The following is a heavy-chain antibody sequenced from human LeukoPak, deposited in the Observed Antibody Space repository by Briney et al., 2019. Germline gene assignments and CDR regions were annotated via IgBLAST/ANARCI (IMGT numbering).Heavy chain of an antibody. D-gene: IGHD6-19*01. J-gene: IGHJ4*02. V-gene: IGHV3-21*01. CDR2: ISSSSSYI. CDR3: ASLPWLVRWVYY. CDR1: GFTFSSYS. Sequence: PGGSLRLSCVASGFTFSSYSMNWGRQAPGKGLEWVSSISSSSSYIYYADSVKGRFTISRDNAKNSLYLQMNSLRAEDTAVYYCASLPWLVRWVYYWGQGTLVTVSS.